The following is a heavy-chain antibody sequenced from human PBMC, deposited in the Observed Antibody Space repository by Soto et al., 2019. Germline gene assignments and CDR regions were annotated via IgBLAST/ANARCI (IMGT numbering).Heavy chain of an antibody. CDR1: GGSITRNNHF. CDR2: IQYSGTT. V-gene: IGHV4-39*01. CDR3: ARLGSSGWYQGSYFDY. D-gene: IGHD6-19*01. J-gene: IGHJ4*02. Sequence: QLQLQESGPGLVKASETLSLTRTVSGGSITRNNHFWGWIRQSPGKGLEWIGSIQYSGTTNYNPSLKSRVIMSAETSKNQFSLMMNSVTAADTAVYYCARLGSSGWYQGSYFDYWGQGTLVTVSS.